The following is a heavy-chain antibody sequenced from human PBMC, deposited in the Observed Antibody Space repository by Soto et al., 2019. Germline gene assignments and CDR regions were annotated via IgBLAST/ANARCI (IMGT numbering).Heavy chain of an antibody. V-gene: IGHV3-7*05. D-gene: IGHD3-16*01. Sequence: PGGSLRLSCAASGFTFRTYWMTWVRQAPGKGLEWVANMNQDGSRKNYVESVKGRFTISRDNAKNSLYLQMDSLRAEDSAVYYCARDDIRAYYEHWGRGSLVTVSS. J-gene: IGHJ4*02. CDR1: GFTFRTYW. CDR2: MNQDGSRK. CDR3: ARDDIRAYYEH.